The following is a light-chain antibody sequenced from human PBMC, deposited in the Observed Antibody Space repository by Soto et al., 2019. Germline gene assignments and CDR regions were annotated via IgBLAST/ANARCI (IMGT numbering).Light chain of an antibody. CDR3: QQYNSYSWT. CDR1: QSISSW. V-gene: IGKV1-5*01. J-gene: IGKJ1*01. Sequence: DIQMTQSPSTLSASVGDRVTITCRASQSISSWLAWYQQKPGKAPTLLIYDASSLESGVPSRFIGSGSGTEFTLTISSLQPDDFATYYCQQYNSYSWTFGQGTKVEIK. CDR2: DAS.